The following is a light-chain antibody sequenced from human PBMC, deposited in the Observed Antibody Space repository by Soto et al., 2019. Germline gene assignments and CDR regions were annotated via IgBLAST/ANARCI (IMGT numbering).Light chain of an antibody. CDR2: GIS. J-gene: IGLJ2*01. Sequence: QAVVAQPPSVSGAPGQRITISCSGSNSNIGAGYDVHWYQQLPGTAPKLLIFGISNRPSGVPDRFSGSRSGASVSLAITGLQAEDEADYYCQSYDSSLGGSVFGGGTKLTVL. CDR1: NSNIGAGYD. V-gene: IGLV1-40*01. CDR3: QSYDSSLGGSV.